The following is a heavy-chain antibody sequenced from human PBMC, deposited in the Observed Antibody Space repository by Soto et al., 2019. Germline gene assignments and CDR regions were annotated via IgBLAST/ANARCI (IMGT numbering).Heavy chain of an antibody. Sequence: QVQLVQSGAEVKKPGSSVKVSCKASGGTFSSYTISWVRQAPGQGLEWMGRIIPILGIANYAQKFQGRVTITADKSTSTAYRELSSLRSEDTAVYYCASYGSGSYYKSGIGGDSYYYMDVWGKGTTVTVSS. CDR1: GGTFSSYT. CDR3: ASYGSGSYYKSGIGGDSYYYMDV. CDR2: IIPILGIA. D-gene: IGHD3-10*01. V-gene: IGHV1-69*02. J-gene: IGHJ6*03.